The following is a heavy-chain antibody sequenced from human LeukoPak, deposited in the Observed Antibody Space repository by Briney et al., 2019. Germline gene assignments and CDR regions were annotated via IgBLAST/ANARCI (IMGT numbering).Heavy chain of an antibody. V-gene: IGHV3-43*01. Sequence: GGSLRLSCAASGFTFDDYTMHWVRQAPGKGLEWVSLISWDGGSTYYADSVKGRFTISRDNVKNSLYLQMNSLRDEDSAVYYCTRKLVEYWGQGILVTVSS. J-gene: IGHJ4*02. CDR1: GFTFDDYT. CDR3: TRKLVEY. CDR2: ISWDGGST.